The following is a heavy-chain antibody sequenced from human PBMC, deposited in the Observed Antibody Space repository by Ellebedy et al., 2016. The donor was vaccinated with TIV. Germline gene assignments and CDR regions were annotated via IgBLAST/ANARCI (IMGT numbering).Heavy chain of an antibody. CDR1: GFTFSSYE. Sequence: GGSLRLSCAASGFTFSSYEMNWVRQAPGKGLEWVSYISSSGSTIYYADSVKGRFTISRDNAKNSLYLQMNSLSAEDTAVYYCASHYSSSWSPSRYFDYWGQGTLVTVSS. CDR3: ASHYSSSWSPSRYFDY. J-gene: IGHJ4*02. V-gene: IGHV3-48*03. CDR2: ISSSGSTI. D-gene: IGHD6-13*01.